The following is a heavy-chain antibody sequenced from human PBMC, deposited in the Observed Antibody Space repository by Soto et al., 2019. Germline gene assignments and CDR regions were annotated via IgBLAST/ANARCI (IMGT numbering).Heavy chain of an antibody. Sequence: ASVKVSCKASGGTFSSYAISWVRQAPGQGLEWMGGIIPIFGTANYAQKFQGRVTITADESTSTAYMELSSLRSEDTAVYYCARDAVVTPTAFDIWGQETMVTVS. J-gene: IGHJ3*02. D-gene: IGHD2-21*02. CDR2: IIPIFGTA. CDR1: GGTFSSYA. CDR3: ARDAVVTPTAFDI. V-gene: IGHV1-69*13.